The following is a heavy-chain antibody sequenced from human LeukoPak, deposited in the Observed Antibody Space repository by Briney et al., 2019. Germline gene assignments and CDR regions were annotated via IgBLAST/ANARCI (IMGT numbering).Heavy chain of an antibody. CDR1: GYSFSTYA. Sequence: GASVKVSCKAYGYSFSTYAVHWVRQAPGQRLEWMGWIAGDGNTKYSQDLQGRFTITRDTSASTAYMELSSLRSDDMAVYYCVRDNREGAFDIWGQGTMVTVSP. J-gene: IGHJ3*02. D-gene: IGHD2/OR15-2a*01. CDR2: IAGDGNT. CDR3: VRDNREGAFDI. V-gene: IGHV1-3*03.